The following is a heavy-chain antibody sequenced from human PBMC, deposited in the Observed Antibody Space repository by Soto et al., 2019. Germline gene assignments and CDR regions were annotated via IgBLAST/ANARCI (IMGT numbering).Heavy chain of an antibody. J-gene: IGHJ5*02. D-gene: IGHD3-22*01. CDR1: GGSISSGGYY. CDR2: IYYSGST. Sequence: QVQLQESGPGLVKPSQTLSLTCTVSGGSISSGGYYWSWIRQHPGKGLEWIGYIYYSGSTYYNPSLKSRVTISVDTSKNQCSLKLSSVTAADTAVYYCARGLSGYYNWCDPWGQGTLVTVSS. CDR3: ARGLSGYYNWCDP. V-gene: IGHV4-31*03.